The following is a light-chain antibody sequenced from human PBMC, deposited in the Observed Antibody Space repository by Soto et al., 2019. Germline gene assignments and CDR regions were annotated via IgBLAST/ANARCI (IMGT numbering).Light chain of an antibody. Sequence: QSVLTQPPSASGSPGQSVTISCTGTSSDVGGYNYVSWYQQHPGKAPKLMIYEVSKRPSGVPDRFSGSKSGNTASLTVSGLQAEDEADYYCSSYADSNNLYVFGTGTKVTV. CDR1: SSDVGGYNY. V-gene: IGLV2-8*01. CDR2: EVS. CDR3: SSYADSNNLYV. J-gene: IGLJ1*01.